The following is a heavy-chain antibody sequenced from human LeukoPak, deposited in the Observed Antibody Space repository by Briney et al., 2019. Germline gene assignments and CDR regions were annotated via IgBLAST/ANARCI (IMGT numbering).Heavy chain of an antibody. CDR2: INHSGST. CDR3: ARGGIAAAGDNWFDP. D-gene: IGHD6-13*01. CDR1: GGSFSGYY. J-gene: IGHJ5*02. V-gene: IGHV4-34*01. Sequence: SETLSHTCAVYGGSFSGYYWSWIRQPPGKGLEWIGEINHSGSTNYNPSLESRVTISVDTSKNQFSLKLSSVTAADTAVYYCARGGIAAAGDNWFDPWGQGTLVTVSS.